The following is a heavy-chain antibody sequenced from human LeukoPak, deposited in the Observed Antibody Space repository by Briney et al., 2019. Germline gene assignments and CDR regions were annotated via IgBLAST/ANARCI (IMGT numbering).Heavy chain of an antibody. D-gene: IGHD6-13*01. J-gene: IGHJ4*02. Sequence: GGSLRLSCAASGFTFSSYWMHWVRQAPGKGLVWVSRINSDGISTNYADSVKGRFTISRDNAKNTLYLQMNSLRAEDTAVYYCARAGYSSSRYTFDYWGQGTLVTVSS. CDR2: INSDGIST. CDR3: ARAGYSSSRYTFDY. V-gene: IGHV3-74*01. CDR1: GFTFSSYW.